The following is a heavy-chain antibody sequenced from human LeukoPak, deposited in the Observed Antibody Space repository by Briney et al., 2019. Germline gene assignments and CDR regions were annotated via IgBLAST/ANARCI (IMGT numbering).Heavy chain of an antibody. Sequence: PSQTLSLTCTVSGGSISSGDYYWSWIRQPPGKGLEWIGYIYYSGSTYYNPSLKSRVTISVYTSKNQFSLKLSSVTAADTAVYYCARTGYLADAFDIWGQGTMVTVSS. CDR1: GGSISSGDYY. CDR3: ARTGYLADAFDI. CDR2: IYYSGST. V-gene: IGHV4-30-4*08. J-gene: IGHJ3*02. D-gene: IGHD3-9*01.